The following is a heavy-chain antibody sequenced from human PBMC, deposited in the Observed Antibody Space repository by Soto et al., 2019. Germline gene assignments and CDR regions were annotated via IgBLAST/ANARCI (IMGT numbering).Heavy chain of an antibody. V-gene: IGHV1-69*12. J-gene: IGHJ3*02. CDR2: IIPIFGTA. CDR1: GGTFSSYA. CDR3: ARDSKAVADEWGAFDI. Sequence: QVQLVRSGAEVKKPGPSVKVSCKASGGTFSSYAISWVRQAPGQGLEWMGGIIPIFGTANYAQKFQGRVTITADESTSTAYMELSSLRSEDTAVYYCARDSKAVADEWGAFDIWGQGTMVTVSS. D-gene: IGHD6-19*01.